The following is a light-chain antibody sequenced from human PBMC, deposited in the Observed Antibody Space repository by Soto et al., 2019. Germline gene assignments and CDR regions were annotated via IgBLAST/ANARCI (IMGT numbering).Light chain of an antibody. V-gene: IGKV3-11*01. CDR3: QQRSNVLT. CDR2: DAS. Sequence: EIVLTQSPATLSLSPGERATLSCRASQSVSSYLAWYQQKSDQAPRLLIYDASNSASGIPARFSGSASGTDFTLTISSLEPEDFAVYYCQQRSNVLTFGGGTKVEIK. CDR1: QSVSSY. J-gene: IGKJ4*01.